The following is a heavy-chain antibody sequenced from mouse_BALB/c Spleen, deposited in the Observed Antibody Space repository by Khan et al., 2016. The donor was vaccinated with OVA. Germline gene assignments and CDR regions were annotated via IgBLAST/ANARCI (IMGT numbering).Heavy chain of an antibody. CDR2: ITSGGSYT. J-gene: IGHJ2*01. CDR1: GCTFSSYS. D-gene: IGHD1-1*01. Sequence: EVELVESGGGLVKPGGSLRLSCEASGCTFSSYSMSWVRQTPEKRLEWVATITSGGSYTYYPDSVQGRFTISRDNAKKTLYLQMSSLKSEDTAIYYCTRDRNYYGSSFYFDYWGQGTTLTVSS. CDR3: TRDRNYYGSSFYFDY. V-gene: IGHV5-6-4*01.